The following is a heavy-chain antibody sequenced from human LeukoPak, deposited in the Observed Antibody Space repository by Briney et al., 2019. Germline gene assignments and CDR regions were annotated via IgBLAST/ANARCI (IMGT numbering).Heavy chain of an antibody. CDR1: GFTFSDYY. D-gene: IGHD1-26*01. CDR3: ARAQLLAPYYYYYMDV. Sequence: GGSLRLPCAASGFTFSDYYMSWIRQAPGKGLEWVSYISSSGSTIYYADSVKGRFTISRDNAKNSLYLQMNSLRAEDTAVYYCARAQLLAPYYYYYMDVWGKGTTVTVSS. CDR2: ISSSGSTI. J-gene: IGHJ6*03. V-gene: IGHV3-11*04.